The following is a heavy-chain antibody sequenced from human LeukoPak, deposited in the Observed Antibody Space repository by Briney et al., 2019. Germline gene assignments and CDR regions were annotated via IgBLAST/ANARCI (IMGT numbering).Heavy chain of an antibody. CDR3: ARAKAMVTGGIDY. Sequence: NPSETLSLTCTISGGSSIDSHYWSWIRQPPGKGLEWIGYIYYSGSTNYKPSLKSRVTISVDTSKNQFSLKLSSVTAADTAVYYCARAKAMVTGGIDYWGQGTLVTVSS. CDR2: IYYSGST. J-gene: IGHJ4*02. D-gene: IGHD5-18*01. V-gene: IGHV4-59*11. CDR1: GGSSIDSHY.